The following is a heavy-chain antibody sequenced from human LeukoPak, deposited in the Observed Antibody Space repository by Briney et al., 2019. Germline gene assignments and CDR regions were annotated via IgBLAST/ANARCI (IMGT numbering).Heavy chain of an antibody. Sequence: EASVKVSCKASGYTFTGYYMHWVRQAPGQGLEWMGWINPNSGGTNYAQKFQGRVTMTRDTSISTAYMELSRLRSDDTAVYYCGRDKGSGSDYAFWGQGTLVTVSS. V-gene: IGHV1-2*02. CDR2: INPNSGGT. J-gene: IGHJ4*02. D-gene: IGHD1-26*01. CDR1: GYTFTGYY. CDR3: GRDKGSGSDYAF.